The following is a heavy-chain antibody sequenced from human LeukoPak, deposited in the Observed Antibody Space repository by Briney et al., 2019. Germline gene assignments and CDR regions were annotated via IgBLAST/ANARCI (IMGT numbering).Heavy chain of an antibody. D-gene: IGHD1-20*01. V-gene: IGHV3-21*01. J-gene: IGHJ5*02. CDR2: ISSGSSYI. CDR3: ARGRYNWRGEGENWFDP. Sequence: GGSLRLSCAASGFSFSSYSMNWVRQAPGKGLEWVSCISSGSSYIYEADSVKGRFTISRDNAKNSLYLQVNSLRAEDTAVYYCARGRYNWRGEGENWFDPWGQGTLVSVSS. CDR1: GFSFSSYS.